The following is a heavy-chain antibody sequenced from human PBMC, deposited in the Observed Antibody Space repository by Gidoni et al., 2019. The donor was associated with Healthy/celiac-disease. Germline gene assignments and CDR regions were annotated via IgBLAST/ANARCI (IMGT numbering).Heavy chain of an antibody. CDR1: GFTFSSYW. CDR2: IKQDGSEK. V-gene: IGHV3-7*03. Sequence: EVQLVESGGGLVQPGGSLRLSCAASGFTFSSYWMSLVRQAPGKGLEWVANIKQDGSEKYYVDSVKGRFTISRDNAKNSLYLQMNSLRAEDTAVYYCARALVAAAGDAFDIWGQGTMVTVSS. CDR3: ARALVAAAGDAFDI. D-gene: IGHD6-13*01. J-gene: IGHJ3*02.